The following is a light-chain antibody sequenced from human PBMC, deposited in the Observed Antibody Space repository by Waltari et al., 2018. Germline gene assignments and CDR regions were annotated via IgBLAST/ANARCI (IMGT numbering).Light chain of an antibody. CDR2: GVS. CDR1: SSDVGGYNY. V-gene: IGLV2-14*03. J-gene: IGLJ1*01. Sequence: QSALTQPASVSGSPGQSITISCTGTSSDVGGYNYVSWYQQHPGKAPELMISGVSNRPSGVSNRFSGSKSGNTASLTISGLQAEDEADYYCSSYTSSSTLVFGTGTKVTVL. CDR3: SSYTSSSTLV.